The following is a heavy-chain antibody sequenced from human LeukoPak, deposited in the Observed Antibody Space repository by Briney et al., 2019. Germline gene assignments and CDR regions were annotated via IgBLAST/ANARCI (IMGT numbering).Heavy chain of an antibody. D-gene: IGHD4-17*01. CDR3: ARGNKDYGDYARGLSDY. CDR1: GYTFTSFD. V-gene: IGHV1-8*01. CDR2: MNPNSGNT. J-gene: IGHJ4*02. Sequence: ASVKVPCKASGYTFTSFDINWVRQATGQGLEWMGWMNPNSGNTGYAQKFQGRVTMTRNTSITTAYMELSSLRSEDTAVYYCARGNKDYGDYARGLSDYWGQGTLVTVSS.